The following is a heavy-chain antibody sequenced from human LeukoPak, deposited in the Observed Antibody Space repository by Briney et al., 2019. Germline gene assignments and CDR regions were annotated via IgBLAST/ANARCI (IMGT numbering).Heavy chain of an antibody. V-gene: IGHV4-4*02. J-gene: IGHJ4*02. D-gene: IGHD5-12*01. Sequence: SETLSLTCAVSGGSISSNNWWSWVRQPPGKGLEWIGEIYHHGATNYNPSLKSRVTLSVDKSKNQFSPELRSVTAADTAVYYCARGPSVAAHLDYWGQGTLVTVSS. CDR1: GGSISSNNW. CDR3: ARGPSVAAHLDY. CDR2: IYHHGAT.